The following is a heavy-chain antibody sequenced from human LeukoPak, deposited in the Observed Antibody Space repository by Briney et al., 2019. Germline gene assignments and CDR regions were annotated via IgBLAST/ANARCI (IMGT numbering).Heavy chain of an antibody. J-gene: IGHJ4*02. CDR3: ARDRGCSGGTCYSPSLYFDY. V-gene: IGHV3-30*04. CDR2: ISKDGSNK. D-gene: IGHD2-15*01. Sequence: PGRSLRLSCADSGFTFSGYAMHWVRQAPGKGLEWVAIISKDGSNKYYADAVKGRFTISRDNSKNTLYLEMNSLRAEDTAVYYCARDRGCSGGTCYSPSLYFDYWDQGTLVTVSS. CDR1: GFTFSGYA.